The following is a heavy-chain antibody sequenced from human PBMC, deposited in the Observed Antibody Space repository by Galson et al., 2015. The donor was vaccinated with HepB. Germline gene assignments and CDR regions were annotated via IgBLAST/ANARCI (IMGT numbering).Heavy chain of an antibody. V-gene: IGHV1-18*04. D-gene: IGHD2-2*01. Sequence: SLKVSCKASGYTFTSYGISWVRQAPGQGLEWMGWISAYNGNTNYAQKPQGRATMTTDTSTSTAYMELRSLRSDDTAVYYCARDRGCSSTSCYWNWFDPWGQGTLVTVSS. CDR1: GYTFTSYG. J-gene: IGHJ5*02. CDR2: ISAYNGNT. CDR3: ARDRGCSSTSCYWNWFDP.